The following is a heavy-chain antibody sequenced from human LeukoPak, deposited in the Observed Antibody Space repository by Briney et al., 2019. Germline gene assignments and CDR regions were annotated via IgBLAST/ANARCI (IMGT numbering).Heavy chain of an antibody. V-gene: IGHV1-2*02. J-gene: IGHJ3*02. CDR3: ARVTYVDTVDAFDI. Sequence: ASVKVSCKASGYTFTDYYIHWVRQAPGQGLEWMGWISPNSGGTNYAQKFQGRVTMTRDTSISTAYMELSRLRSDDTAVYYCARVTYVDTVDAFDIWGQGTMVTVSS. CDR1: GYTFTDYY. CDR2: ISPNSGGT. D-gene: IGHD5-18*01.